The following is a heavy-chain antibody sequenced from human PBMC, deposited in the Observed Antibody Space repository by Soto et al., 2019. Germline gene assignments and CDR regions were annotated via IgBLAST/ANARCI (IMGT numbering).Heavy chain of an antibody. J-gene: IGHJ4*02. D-gene: IGHD3-10*01. V-gene: IGHV4-34*01. CDR3: ARMITGRFVDY. CDR2: INHSGST. CDR1: GGSFSGYY. Sequence: QVLLQQWGAGLLKPSETLSLTCAVYGGSFSGYYWSWIRQPPGKGLEWIGEINHSGSTNYNPSLKSRVTISVDTSKNQFSLKLSSVTAADTAVYYCARMITGRFVDYWGQGTLVTVSS.